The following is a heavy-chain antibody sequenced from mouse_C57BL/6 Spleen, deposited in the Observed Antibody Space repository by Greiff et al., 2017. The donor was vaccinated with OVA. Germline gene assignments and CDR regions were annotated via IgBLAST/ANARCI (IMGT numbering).Heavy chain of an antibody. CDR3: ARGGLRYRFAY. D-gene: IGHD1-1*01. CDR1: GYTFTDYN. CDR2: INPNNGGT. Sequence: EVMLVESGPELVKPGASVKIPCKASGYTFTDYNMDWVKQSHGKSLEWIGDINPNNGGTIYNQKFKGKATLTVDKSSSTAYMELRSLTSEDTAVYYCARGGLRYRFAYWGQGTLVTVSA. V-gene: IGHV1-18*01. J-gene: IGHJ3*01.